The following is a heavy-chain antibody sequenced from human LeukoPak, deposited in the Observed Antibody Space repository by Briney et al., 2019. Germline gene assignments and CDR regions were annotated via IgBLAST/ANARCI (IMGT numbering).Heavy chain of an antibody. CDR1: GFTFTSYW. CDR3: ATDRSSIAVRPH. D-gene: IGHD6-6*01. Sequence: PGGSLRLSCAASGFTFTSYWMHWVRQAPGKGLVWVSRINPDGSITNYADSVKGRFTIARDNAKNTLYLQMNSLRAEDTAVYYCATDRSSIAVRPHWGQGTRVTVTS. V-gene: IGHV3-74*01. J-gene: IGHJ4*02. CDR2: INPDGSIT.